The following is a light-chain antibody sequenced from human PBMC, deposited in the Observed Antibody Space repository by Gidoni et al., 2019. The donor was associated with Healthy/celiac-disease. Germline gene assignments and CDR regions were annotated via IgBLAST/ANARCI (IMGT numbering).Light chain of an antibody. J-gene: IGKJ5*01. Sequence: IQMTQSPSSLSASVGDRVTIPCRASQGISSYLNWYQQKPGKAPKLLIYAASSLQSGVPSRFSGSGSGTDFTLTISSLQPEDFATYYCQQGYSTPLTFGQGTRLEIK. CDR2: AAS. CDR1: QGISSY. CDR3: QQGYSTPLT. V-gene: IGKV1-39*01.